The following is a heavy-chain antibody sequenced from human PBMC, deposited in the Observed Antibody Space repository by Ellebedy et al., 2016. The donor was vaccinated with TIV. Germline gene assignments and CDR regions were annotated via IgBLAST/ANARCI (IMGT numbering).Heavy chain of an antibody. V-gene: IGHV1-18*01. CDR3: ARTMVRGVIKANFDY. J-gene: IGHJ4*02. CDR1: GYTFINYG. Sequence: AASVKVSCKASGYTFINYGLSWVRQAPGQGLEWMGWISAYNGNTNYAQKLQGRVTMTTDTSTSTAYMELRNLRSDDTAVYYCARTMVRGVIKANFDYWGQGTLVTVSS. CDR2: ISAYNGNT. D-gene: IGHD3-10*01.